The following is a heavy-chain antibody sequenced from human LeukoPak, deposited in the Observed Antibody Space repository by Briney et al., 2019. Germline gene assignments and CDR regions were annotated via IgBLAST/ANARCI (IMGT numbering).Heavy chain of an antibody. CDR2: INPNSGGT. Sequence: GASVKVSCKASGYTFTGYYMHWVRQAPGQGLEWMGWINPNSGGTNYAQKFQGRVTMTRDTSISTAYMELSRLRSDDTAVYYCAREYCSSTSCKGYFQHWGQGTLVTVSS. CDR1: GYTFTGYY. V-gene: IGHV1-2*02. CDR3: AREYCSSTSCKGYFQH. J-gene: IGHJ1*01. D-gene: IGHD2-2*01.